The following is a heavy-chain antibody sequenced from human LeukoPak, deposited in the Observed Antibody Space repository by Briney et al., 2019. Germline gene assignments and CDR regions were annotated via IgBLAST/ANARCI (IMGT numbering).Heavy chain of an antibody. CDR3: AKERSEVVVAATNY. CDR1: GFTFNSYA. CDR2: ITGGGDTT. V-gene: IGHV3-23*01. Sequence: GGSLRLSCAASGFTFNSYAMTWVRQAPGKGLEWVSSITGGGDTTYYAGSVRGRFTISRDNSKNTLSLQINSLRAEDTAVYYCAKERSEVVVAATNYWGQGTLVTVSS. D-gene: IGHD2-15*01. J-gene: IGHJ4*02.